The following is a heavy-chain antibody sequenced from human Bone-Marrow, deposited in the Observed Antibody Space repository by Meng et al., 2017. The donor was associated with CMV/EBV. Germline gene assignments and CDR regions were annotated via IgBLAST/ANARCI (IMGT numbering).Heavy chain of an antibody. V-gene: IGHV1-69*02. CDR2: IIPILGIA. Sequence: SVKVSCKASGGTFSSYTISWVRQAPGQGLEWMGRIIPILGIANYAQKFQGRVTINTDKSTSTAYMELSSLRSDDTAVYYGAKFGGIIIGYYYYGTDVWGQGTTVTVSS. CDR3: AKFGGIIIGYYYYGTDV. J-gene: IGHJ6*02. D-gene: IGHD3-16*02. CDR1: GGTFSSYT.